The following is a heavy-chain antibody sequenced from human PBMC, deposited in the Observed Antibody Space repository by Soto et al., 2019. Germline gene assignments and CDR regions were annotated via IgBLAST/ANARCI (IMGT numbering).Heavy chain of an antibody. CDR1: GFTFNNYA. V-gene: IGHV3-23*01. CDR2: ITDSGDDT. J-gene: IGHJ4*02. D-gene: IGHD3-22*01. CDR3: AKLGSSSGSPHYYFDY. Sequence: EVQLLESGGGLVQPGGSLRLSCAASGFTFNNYAMGWVRQAPGKGLEWVSAITDSGDDTYYIDSVKGRFTISRDNSKSTLYLQMNSLRAEATAIYYCAKLGSSSGSPHYYFDYWGQGTLVTVSS.